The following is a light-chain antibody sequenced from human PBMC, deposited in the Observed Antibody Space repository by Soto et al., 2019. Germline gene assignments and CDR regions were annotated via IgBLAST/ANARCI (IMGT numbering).Light chain of an antibody. CDR2: KAS. CDR3: QQYNSYPLT. CDR1: QSISNL. V-gene: IGKV1-5*03. J-gene: IGKJ5*01. Sequence: DIQMTQSPSTLSASVGDRVTITCRASQSISNLLAWYQQKPGRDPTLLIYKASTLESGVPSRFSGSGSGTEFTLTISSLQPDDFATYSCQQYNSYPLTFGQGTRLDI.